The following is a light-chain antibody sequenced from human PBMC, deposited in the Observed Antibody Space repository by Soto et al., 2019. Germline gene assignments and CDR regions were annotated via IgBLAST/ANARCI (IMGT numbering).Light chain of an antibody. CDR1: QNINTY. Sequence: DIQMTQSPSTLSASVGDRVTITCRASQNINTYLAWYQQKPGKAPNLLIYKASTLETGVPSRFSGSGSGTEFQLTISRLQPDDLATYYCQEYKTYSWTFGQGTKVEI. V-gene: IGKV1-5*03. J-gene: IGKJ1*01. CDR3: QEYKTYSWT. CDR2: KAS.